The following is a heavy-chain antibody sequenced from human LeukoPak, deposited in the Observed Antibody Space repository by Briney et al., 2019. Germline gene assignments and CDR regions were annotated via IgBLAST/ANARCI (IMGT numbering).Heavy chain of an antibody. Sequence: SETLSLTCTVSGGSISSYYWSWIRQPPGKGLEWIGYTYYSGSTNYNPSLKSRVTISVDTSKNQFSLKLSSVTAADTAVYYCARSTMVRGVITNDAFDIWGQGTMVTVSS. V-gene: IGHV4-59*01. J-gene: IGHJ3*02. CDR3: ARSTMVRGVITNDAFDI. CDR1: GGSISSYY. CDR2: TYYSGST. D-gene: IGHD3-10*01.